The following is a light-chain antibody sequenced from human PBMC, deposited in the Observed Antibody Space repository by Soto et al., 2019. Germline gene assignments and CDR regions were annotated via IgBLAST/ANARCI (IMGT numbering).Light chain of an antibody. J-gene: IGKJ1*01. CDR1: RDVGSD. Sequence: TQMTQSPLSLSASVGEKIIITCRASRDVGSDVSWYQQKPGQAPKLVIYAASNLYTGVPSRFSGRRSGTEFTLTISILKPEDFASYYCLQDYGDSWTFGQGTKVEIE. CDR2: AAS. CDR3: LQDYGDSWT. V-gene: IGKV1-6*01.